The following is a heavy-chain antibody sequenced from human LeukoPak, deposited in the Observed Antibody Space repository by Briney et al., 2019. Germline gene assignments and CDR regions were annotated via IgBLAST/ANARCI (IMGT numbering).Heavy chain of an antibody. D-gene: IGHD3-10*01. J-gene: IGHJ5*02. Sequence: SETLSLTRAVYGGSFSSYYWSWIRQPPGKGLEWIGYIYYSGSTNYNPSLKSRVTISVDTSKNQFSLRLTSVTAADAAVYYCARHAYYYYYFDPWGQGTLVTVSS. V-gene: IGHV4-59*08. CDR1: GGSFSSYY. CDR3: ARHAYYYYYFDP. CDR2: IYYSGST.